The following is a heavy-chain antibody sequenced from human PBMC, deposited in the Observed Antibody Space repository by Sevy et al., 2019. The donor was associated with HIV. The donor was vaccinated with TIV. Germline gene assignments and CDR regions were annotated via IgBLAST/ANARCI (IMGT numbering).Heavy chain of an antibody. J-gene: IGHJ4*02. CDR2: FKSKAHGGTA. Sequence: GGSLRLSCATSGFTFGDYCMSWVRQAPGKGLEWISFFKSKAHGGTAENAASVKDRFTISRDDSKGIVCLQMNNLKTEDTAVYFCTRWSGSQSIFDYWGQGTLVTVSS. V-gene: IGHV3-49*04. CDR1: GFTFGDYC. CDR3: TRWSGSQSIFDY. D-gene: IGHD1-26*01.